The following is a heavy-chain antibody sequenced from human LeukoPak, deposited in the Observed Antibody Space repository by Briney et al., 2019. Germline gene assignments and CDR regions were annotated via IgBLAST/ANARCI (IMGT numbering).Heavy chain of an antibody. V-gene: IGHV3-48*02. CDR1: GFTFSSYS. Sequence: PGGSLRLSCAASGFTFSSYSMNWVRQAQGKGLEWVSYISSSSSTIYYADSVKGRFTISRDNAKNSLYLQMNSLRDEDTAVYYCARDTYYYDSSGYRDYWGQGTLVTVSS. J-gene: IGHJ4*02. D-gene: IGHD3-22*01. CDR3: ARDTYYYDSSGYRDY. CDR2: ISSSSSTI.